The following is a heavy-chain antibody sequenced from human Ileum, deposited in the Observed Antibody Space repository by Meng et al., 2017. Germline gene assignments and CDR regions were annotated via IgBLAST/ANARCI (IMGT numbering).Heavy chain of an antibody. CDR2: TYYRSKWYN. CDR3: ARDPGAYLSAFDL. J-gene: IGHJ3*01. Sequence: SQTLSLTCAISGDSVSSNSAAWNWMRQSPSRGLEWLGRTYYRSKWYNDYAVSVKSRITINADTSKNHFSLQLNSVTPEDTAVYYCARDPGAYLSAFDLWGLGTGVTGSS. CDR1: GDSVSSNSAA. V-gene: IGHV6-1*01.